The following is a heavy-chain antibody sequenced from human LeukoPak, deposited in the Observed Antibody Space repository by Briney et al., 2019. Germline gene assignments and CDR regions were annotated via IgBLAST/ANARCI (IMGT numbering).Heavy chain of an antibody. CDR3: AKVQTYGSGSYSIDY. V-gene: IGHV3-30*18. CDR2: ISYDGRNK. CDR1: GFTFSSYG. J-gene: IGHJ4*02. Sequence: AGGSLRLSCAASGFTFSSYGMHWVRQAPGKGLEWVAVISYDGRNKYYADSVKGRFTISRDNSKNTLYLQMNSLRAEDTAVYYCAKVQTYGSGSYSIDYWGQGTLVTVSS. D-gene: IGHD3-10*01.